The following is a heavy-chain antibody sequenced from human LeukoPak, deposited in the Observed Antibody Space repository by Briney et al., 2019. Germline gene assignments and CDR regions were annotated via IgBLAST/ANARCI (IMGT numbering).Heavy chain of an antibody. V-gene: IGHV4-39*07. CDR1: GGSISSSSYY. Sequence: SETLSLTCTASGGSISSSSYYWGWIRQPPGKGLEWIGSIYYSGSTYYNPSLKSRVTISVDTSKNQSSLKLSSVTAADTAVYYCARGDGGSYRLGGAFDIWGQGTMVTVSS. CDR3: ARGDGGSYRLGGAFDI. CDR2: IYYSGST. D-gene: IGHD1-26*01. J-gene: IGHJ3*02.